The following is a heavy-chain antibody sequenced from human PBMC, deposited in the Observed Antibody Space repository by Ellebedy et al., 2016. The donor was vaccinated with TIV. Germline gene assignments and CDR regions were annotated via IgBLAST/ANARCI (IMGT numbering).Heavy chain of an antibody. CDR1: GFTFSDYY. V-gene: IGHV3-11*06. D-gene: IGHD5-18*01. J-gene: IGHJ4*02. Sequence: GESLKISCAASGFTFSDYYMSWIRQAPGKGLEWVSYISSSSSYTNYADSVKGRFTISRDNAKNSLYLQMNSLRAEDTAVYYCASSDHSYGFYWGQGTLVTVSS. CDR3: ASSDHSYGFY. CDR2: ISSSSSYT.